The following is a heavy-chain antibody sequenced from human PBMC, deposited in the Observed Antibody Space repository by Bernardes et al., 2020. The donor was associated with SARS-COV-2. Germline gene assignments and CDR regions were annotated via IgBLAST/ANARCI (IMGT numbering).Heavy chain of an antibody. CDR3: AKGSVPADAGPYYDFWSGYYTASYFDY. CDR1: GFTFSSYA. J-gene: IGHJ4*02. V-gene: IGHV3-23*01. D-gene: IGHD3-3*01. CDR2: ISGSGGST. Sequence: GGSLRLSCAASGFTFSSYAMSWVRQAPGKGLEWVSAISGSGGSTYYADSVKGRFTISRDNSKNTLYLQMNSLRAEDTAVYYCAKGSVPADAGPYYDFWSGYYTASYFDYWGQGTLVTVSS.